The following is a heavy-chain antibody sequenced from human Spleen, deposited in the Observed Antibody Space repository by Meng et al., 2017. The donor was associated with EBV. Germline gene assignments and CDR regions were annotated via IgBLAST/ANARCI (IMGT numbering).Heavy chain of an antibody. J-gene: IGHJ4*02. CDR2: IYWDDDK. Sequence: QITLKESGPTLVKPTQTLTLTCTFSGFSLSTSGVGMGWIRQPPGKALEWLALIYWDDDKRYSPSLKSRLTITKDTSKNQVVLTMTNMDPVDTATYYCAHGLVPAGMVVRYYFDYWGQGTLVTVSS. CDR1: GFSLSTSGVG. V-gene: IGHV2-5*02. D-gene: IGHD2-2*01. CDR3: AHGLVPAGMVVRYYFDY.